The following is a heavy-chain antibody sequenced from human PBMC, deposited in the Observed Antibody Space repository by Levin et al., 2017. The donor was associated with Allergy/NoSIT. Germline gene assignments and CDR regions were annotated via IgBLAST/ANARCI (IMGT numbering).Heavy chain of an antibody. J-gene: IGHJ5*02. V-gene: IGHV3-74*01. CDR2: IKSDGSST. CDR1: GFTFSSYW. Sequence: GGSLRLSCVASGFTFSSYWMHWVRQTPGKGPVWVSRIKSDGSSTAYADSVKGRFTISRDNAKNTLYLQMNSLRDEDTAVYYCARPAEVLSSTRCYAWGQGTLVTVSA. D-gene: IGHD2-2*01. CDR3: ARPAEVLSSTRCYA.